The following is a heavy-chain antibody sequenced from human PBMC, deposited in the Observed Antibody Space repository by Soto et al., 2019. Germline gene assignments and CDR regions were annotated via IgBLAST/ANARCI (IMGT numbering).Heavy chain of an antibody. J-gene: IGHJ6*02. V-gene: IGHV2-5*02. Sequence: GLDLEWLALIYWDDDKRYSPSLKSRLTITKDIAKNQVVLTMTNMVPVDTGTYYCAHKGGRGAGMDVWGQGTTVTVSS. CDR3: AHKGGRGAGMDV. CDR2: IYWDDDK. D-gene: IGHD2-15*01.